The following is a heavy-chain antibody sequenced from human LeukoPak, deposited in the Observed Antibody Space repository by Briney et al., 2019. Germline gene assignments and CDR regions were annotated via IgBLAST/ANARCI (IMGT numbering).Heavy chain of an antibody. CDR1: GGSFSGYY. CDR3: ARGSGYCSGGSCYYYYYGMDV. CDR2: INHSGST. V-gene: IGHV4-34*01. D-gene: IGHD2-15*01. J-gene: IGHJ6*02. Sequence: PSETLSLTCAVYGGSFSGYYWSWIRQPPGKGLEWIGEINHSGSTNYNPSLKSRVTISVDTSKNQFSLKLSSVTAADTAVYYCARGSGYCSGGSCYYYYYGMDVWGQGTTVTVS.